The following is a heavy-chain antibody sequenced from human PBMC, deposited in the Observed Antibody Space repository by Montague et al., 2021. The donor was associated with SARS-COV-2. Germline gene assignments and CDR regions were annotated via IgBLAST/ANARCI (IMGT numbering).Heavy chain of an antibody. CDR1: EDSVSSTAAA. J-gene: IGHJ4*02. Sequence: CAISEDSVSSTAAAWNWIRQSPSRGLEWLGRTYYRSEWHTDYAVSVECRLAIDADTSKNQFSLQLHSVTPEDSAVYYCASGWTLFDWGQGTLVTVSS. D-gene: IGHD6-19*01. CDR3: ASGWTLFD. CDR2: TYYRSEWHT. V-gene: IGHV6-1*01.